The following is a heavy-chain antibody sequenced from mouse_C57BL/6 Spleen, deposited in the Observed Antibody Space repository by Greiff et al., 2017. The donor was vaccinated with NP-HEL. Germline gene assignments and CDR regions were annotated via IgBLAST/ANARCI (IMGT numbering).Heavy chain of an antibody. CDR1: GFSLTSYG. Sequence: QVQLQQSGPGLVQPSQSLSITCTVSGFSLTSYGVHWVRQSPGKGLEWLGVIWRGGSTDYNAAFMSRLSITKDNSKSQVFFKMNSLQADDTAKYYCAKSPEGYYEGDYWGQGTSVTVSS. J-gene: IGHJ4*01. CDR3: AKSPEGYYEGDY. CDR2: IWRGGST. V-gene: IGHV2-5*01. D-gene: IGHD2-3*01.